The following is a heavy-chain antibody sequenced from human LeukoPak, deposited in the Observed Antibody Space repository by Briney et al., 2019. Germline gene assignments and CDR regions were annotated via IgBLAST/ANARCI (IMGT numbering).Heavy chain of an antibody. CDR2: ISGSGGST. J-gene: IGHJ4*02. Sequence: GGSLRLSCAASGFTFSSYAMRWVRQAPGKGLEWVSSISGSGGSTYYADSVKGRFTIFRDNSKNTLYLQMNSLRAEDTAVYYCAWEDYYDSSGDIYWGQGTLVTVSS. V-gene: IGHV3-23*01. D-gene: IGHD3-22*01. CDR3: AWEDYYDSSGDIY. CDR1: GFTFSSYA.